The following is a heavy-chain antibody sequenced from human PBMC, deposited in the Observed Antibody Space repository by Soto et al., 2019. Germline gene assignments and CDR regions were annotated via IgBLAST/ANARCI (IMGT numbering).Heavy chain of an antibody. CDR2: IRSKAYGGTT. Sequence: GGSLRLSCTASGFTFGDYAMSWFRQAPGKGLEWVGFIRSKAYGGTTEYAASVKGRFTISRDDSKSIAYLQMNSLKTEDTAVYYCTRDVDYDFWSGYSIDYWGQGTLVTVSS. J-gene: IGHJ4*02. V-gene: IGHV3-49*03. CDR3: TRDVDYDFWSGYSIDY. CDR1: GFTFGDYA. D-gene: IGHD3-3*01.